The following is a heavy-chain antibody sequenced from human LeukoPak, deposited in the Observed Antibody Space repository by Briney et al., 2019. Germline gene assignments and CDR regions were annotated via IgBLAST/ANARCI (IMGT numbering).Heavy chain of an antibody. CDR2: IFYSGSA. V-gene: IGHV4-30-4*01. J-gene: IGHJ6*04. D-gene: IGHD4-17*01. CDR3: ARIDYADYVLGGMDV. Sequence: SETLSLTCTVSGGSIRSGDYYWNWIRQLPGKDLEWIGYIFYSGSAYYNPSLKSRVTISVDTSKNQFSLKLTSVTAADTAVYYCARIDYADYVLGGMDVWGKGTTVTVSS. CDR1: GGSIRSGDYY.